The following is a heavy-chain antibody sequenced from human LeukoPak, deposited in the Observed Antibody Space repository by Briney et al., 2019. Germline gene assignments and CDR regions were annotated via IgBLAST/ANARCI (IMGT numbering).Heavy chain of an antibody. J-gene: IGHJ5*02. CDR2: ISHRGTT. CDR1: GGSITGYY. V-gene: IGHV4-59*01. CDR3: ARGFEGVAGWFDP. D-gene: IGHD3-9*01. Sequence: PSETLSLTCTVSGGSITGYYWSWIRQPPGKAPEWIGDISHRGTTKYNPSLKSRVTMSVDTSKNQFSLRLNSVSAADTAVYYCARGFEGVAGWFDPWGQGDLVTVSS.